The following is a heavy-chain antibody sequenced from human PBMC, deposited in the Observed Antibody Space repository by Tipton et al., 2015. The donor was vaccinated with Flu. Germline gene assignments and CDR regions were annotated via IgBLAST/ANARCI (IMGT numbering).Heavy chain of an antibody. CDR3: AKTTVTTEIYDGFDM. Sequence: SLRLSCAASGFTLSRYAMHWVRQAPGKGLEWVAVISYDGGNKFYADSVEGRFTISRDNSKNTLYLQMNSLRAEDTAVYYCAKTTVTTEIYDGFDMWGQGTMVTVSS. V-gene: IGHV3-30*18. J-gene: IGHJ3*02. CDR2: ISYDGGNK. D-gene: IGHD4-17*01. CDR1: GFTLSRYA.